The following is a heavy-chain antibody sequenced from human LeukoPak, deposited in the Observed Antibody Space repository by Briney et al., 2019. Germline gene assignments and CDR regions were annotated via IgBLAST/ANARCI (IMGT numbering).Heavy chain of an antibody. CDR3: ARGIDCSSTSCYGVGNWFDP. V-gene: IGHV4-34*01. CDR2: INHSGST. CDR1: GGSFSGYY. J-gene: IGHJ5*02. Sequence: PSETLSLTCAVYGGSFSGYYWSWIRQPPGKGLEWIGEINHSGSTNYNPSLKSRVTISVDTSKNQFSLKLSSVTAADTAVYYRARGIDCSSTSCYGVGNWFDPWGQGTLVTVSS. D-gene: IGHD2-2*01.